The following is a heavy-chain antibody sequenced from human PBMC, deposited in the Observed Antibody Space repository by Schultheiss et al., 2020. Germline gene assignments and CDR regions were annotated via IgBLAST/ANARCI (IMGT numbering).Heavy chain of an antibody. Sequence: GGSLRLSCAASGFTFSSYSMNWVRQAPGKGLEWVSSISSSSSYIYYADSVKGRFTISRDNAKNSLYLQMNSLRAEDTAVYYCARDGTGDAFDIWGQGTMVTVSS. CDR3: ARDGTGDAFDI. V-gene: IGHV3-21*01. J-gene: IGHJ3*02. CDR2: ISSSSSYI. D-gene: IGHD1-1*01. CDR1: GFTFSSYS.